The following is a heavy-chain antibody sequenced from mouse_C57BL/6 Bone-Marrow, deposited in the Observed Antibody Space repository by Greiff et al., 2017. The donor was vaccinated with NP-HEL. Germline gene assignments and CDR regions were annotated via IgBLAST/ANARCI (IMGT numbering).Heavy chain of an antibody. CDR1: GFTFSDYG. CDR3: ARNRLRRPVCYAMDY. D-gene: IGHD2-2*01. V-gene: IGHV5-17*01. J-gene: IGHJ4*01. Sequence: EVHLVESGGGLVKPGGSLKLSCAASGFTFSDYGMHWVRQAPEKGLEWVAYISSGSSTIYYADTVKGRFTISRDNAKNTLFLQMTSLRSEDTAMYYGARNRLRRPVCYAMDYWGQGTSVTVSS. CDR2: ISSGSSTI.